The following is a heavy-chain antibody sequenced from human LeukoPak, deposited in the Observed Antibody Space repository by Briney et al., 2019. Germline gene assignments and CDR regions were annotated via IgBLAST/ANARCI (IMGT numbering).Heavy chain of an antibody. CDR2: IYHSGST. CDR3: ARDYGPSLDY. CDR1: GGSISSSNW. J-gene: IGHJ4*02. D-gene: IGHD3-10*01. V-gene: IGHV4-4*02. Sequence: PSGTLSLTCAVSGGSISSSNWWSWVRQPPGKGLEWIGQIYHSGSTNYNPSLKSRVAISVDKSKNQFSLNLNSVTAADTAVYYCARDYGPSLDYWAREPWSPSPQ.